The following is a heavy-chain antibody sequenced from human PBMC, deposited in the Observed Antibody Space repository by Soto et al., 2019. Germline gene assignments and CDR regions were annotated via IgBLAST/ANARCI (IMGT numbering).Heavy chain of an antibody. CDR2: IRSAPYGGTP. J-gene: IGHJ4*02. D-gene: IGHD1-26*01. CDR3: SRAGGGDYFEVDF. V-gene: IGHV3-49*03. Sequence: GGSLRLSCTASGFIFGDYGMSWFRQAPGQGLEWVGFIRSAPYGGTPESAASVRGRFIISRDDSKSIVYLQMNNLKIEDTAVYYCSRAGGGDYFEVDFWGQGTLVTVSS. CDR1: GFIFGDYG.